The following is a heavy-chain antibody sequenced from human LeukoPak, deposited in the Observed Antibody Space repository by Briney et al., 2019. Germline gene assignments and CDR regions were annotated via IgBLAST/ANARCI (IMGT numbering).Heavy chain of an antibody. CDR1: GYSISSGYY. D-gene: IGHD1-26*01. CDR2: IYHSGST. J-gene: IGHJ3*02. V-gene: IGHV4-38-2*02. CDR3: ARDGWDYDAFDI. Sequence: PSETLSLTCAVSGYSISSGYYWGWIRQPPGKGLEWIGSIYHSGSTYCNPSLKSRVTISVDTSKNQFSPKLSSVTAADTAVYYCARDGWDYDAFDIWGQGTMVTVSS.